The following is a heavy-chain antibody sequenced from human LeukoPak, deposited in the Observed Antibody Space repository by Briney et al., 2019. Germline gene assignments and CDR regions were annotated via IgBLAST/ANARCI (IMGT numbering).Heavy chain of an antibody. D-gene: IGHD3-22*01. CDR1: GDSITSHY. V-gene: IGHV4-59*11. Sequence: SETLSLTCNVSGDSITSHYWNWIRQPPGNGLEWIGYIYYTGIIKYNPSLTSRVSMSVDTSKNQFFLKMKSVTAADTAVYHCARSVDYFDNTGPHMMFDYWGQGSLVTVSS. CDR2: IYYTGII. J-gene: IGHJ4*02. CDR3: ARSVDYFDNTGPHMMFDY.